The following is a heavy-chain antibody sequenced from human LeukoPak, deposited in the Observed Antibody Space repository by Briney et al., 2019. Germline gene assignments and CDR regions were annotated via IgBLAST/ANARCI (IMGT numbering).Heavy chain of an antibody. V-gene: IGHV4-59*08. Sequence: SETLSLTCTVSGGSISSYYWSWIRQPPGKGLEWIGYIYYSGSTYYNPSLKSRVTISVDTSKNQFSLKLSSVTAADTAVYYCARVIHDYGDYASYYFDYWGQGTLVTVSS. D-gene: IGHD4-17*01. J-gene: IGHJ4*02. CDR1: GGSISSYY. CDR3: ARVIHDYGDYASYYFDY. CDR2: IYYSGST.